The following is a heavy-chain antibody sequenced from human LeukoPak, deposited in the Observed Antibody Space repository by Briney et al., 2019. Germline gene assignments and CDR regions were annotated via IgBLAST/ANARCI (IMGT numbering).Heavy chain of an antibody. D-gene: IGHD2-15*01. CDR2: INHSGST. V-gene: IGHV4-34*01. CDR1: GGSFSGYY. J-gene: IGHJ5*02. Sequence: PSETLSLTCAVYGGSFSGYYWSWIRQPPGKGLEWVGEINHSGSTNYNPSLKSRVTISVDTSKNQCSLKLSSVTAADTAVYYCARTPRWFDPWGQGTLVTVSS. CDR3: ARTPRWFDP.